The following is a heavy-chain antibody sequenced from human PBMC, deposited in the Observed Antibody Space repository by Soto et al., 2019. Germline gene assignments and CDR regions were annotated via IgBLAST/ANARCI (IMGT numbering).Heavy chain of an antibody. CDR1: GYTFTGYY. CDR3: ARMYSSSHPDAFDI. Sequence: ASVKVSCKASGYTFTGYYMHWVRQAPGQGLEWMGWINPNSGGTNYAQKFQGWVTMTRDTSISTAYMELSRLRSDDTAVYYCARMYSSSHPDAFDIRGQGTMVTVSS. J-gene: IGHJ3*02. CDR2: INPNSGGT. D-gene: IGHD6-6*01. V-gene: IGHV1-2*04.